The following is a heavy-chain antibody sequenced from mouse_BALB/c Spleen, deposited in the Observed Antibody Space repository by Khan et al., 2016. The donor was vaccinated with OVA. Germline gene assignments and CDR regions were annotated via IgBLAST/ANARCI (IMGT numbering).Heavy chain of an antibody. D-gene: IGHD2-14*01. Sequence: VQLQQSGPDLVKPGASVKISCKTSGYSFTAYYMHWVKESHGKTLECIGRVNPSDGDTTYNQKFRGKAILTVDKSASTAYMELSSLTSEDSAVYYCVRWYEFFPYWGQGTLVTLSA. CDR3: VRWYEFFPY. J-gene: IGHJ3*01. CDR2: VNPSDGDT. CDR1: GYSFTAYY. V-gene: IGHV1-31*01.